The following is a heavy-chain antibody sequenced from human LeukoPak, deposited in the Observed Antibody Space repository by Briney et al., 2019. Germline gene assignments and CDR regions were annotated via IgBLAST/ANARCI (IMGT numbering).Heavy chain of an antibody. D-gene: IGHD4-23*01. CDR3: ASGGNPYYFDY. V-gene: IGHV3-53*01. CDR2: IYSGGST. Sequence: PGGSLRLSCAASGFTVSSNYMSCVRQAPGKGLEWVSVIYSGGSTYYADSVKGRFTISRDNSKNTLYLQMNSLRAEDTAVYYCASGGNPYYFDYWGQGTLVTVSS. CDR1: GFTVSSNY. J-gene: IGHJ4*02.